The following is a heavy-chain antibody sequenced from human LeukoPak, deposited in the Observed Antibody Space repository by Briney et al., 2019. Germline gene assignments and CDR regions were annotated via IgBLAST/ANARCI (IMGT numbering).Heavy chain of an antibody. CDR2: VSGRDTST. J-gene: IGHJ4*02. CDR1: GFTFSNYA. CDR3: AKWGDYDVLTGYYDSDY. D-gene: IGHD3-9*01. V-gene: IGHV3-23*01. Sequence: VGSLRLSCAASGFTFSNYAMSWVRQAPGKGLEWVSAVSGRDTSTYYTDSVKGRFTISRDNSKNTLYLQMNSLSAEDTAIYYCAKWGDYDVLTGYYDSDYWGQGTLVTVSS.